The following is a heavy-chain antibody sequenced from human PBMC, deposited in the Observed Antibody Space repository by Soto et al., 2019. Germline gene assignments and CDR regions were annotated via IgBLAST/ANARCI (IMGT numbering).Heavy chain of an antibody. V-gene: IGHV3-21*01. CDR3: AREGRWLHPLYYYYGMDV. CDR1: GFTFSSYS. CDR2: ISSSSSYI. Sequence: GGSLRLSCAASGFTFSSYSMNWVRQAPGKGLEWVSSISSSSSYIYYADSVKGRFTISRDNAKNSLYLQMNSLRAEDTAVYYCAREGRWLHPLYYYYGMDVWGQGTTVTFSS. J-gene: IGHJ6*02. D-gene: IGHD5-12*01.